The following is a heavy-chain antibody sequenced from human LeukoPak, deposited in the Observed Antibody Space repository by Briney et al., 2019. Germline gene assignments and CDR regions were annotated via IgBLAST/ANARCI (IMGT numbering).Heavy chain of an antibody. Sequence: GGSLRLSCAASGFTFSSYSMNWVRQAPGKGLEWVSSISSSSSYIYYADSVKGRFTISRDNAKNSLYLQMNSLRAEDTAVYYCARDRNDYGDYVFDYWGQGALVTVSS. CDR2: ISSSSSYI. D-gene: IGHD4-17*01. CDR1: GFTFSSYS. CDR3: ARDRNDYGDYVFDY. V-gene: IGHV3-21*01. J-gene: IGHJ4*02.